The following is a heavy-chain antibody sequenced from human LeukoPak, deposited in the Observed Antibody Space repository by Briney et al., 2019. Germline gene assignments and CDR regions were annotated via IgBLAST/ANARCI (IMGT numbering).Heavy chain of an antibody. CDR1: GGSISSYY. Sequence: SETLSLTCTVSGGSISSYYWSLIRQPPWKGLEWIGYIYYSGSTNYNPSLKSRVTISVDTSKNQFSLKLSSVTAADTAVYYCARGGSPTQWFDPWGQGTLVTVSS. V-gene: IGHV4-59*01. CDR2: IYYSGST. J-gene: IGHJ5*02. CDR3: ARGGSPTQWFDP. D-gene: IGHD3-16*01.